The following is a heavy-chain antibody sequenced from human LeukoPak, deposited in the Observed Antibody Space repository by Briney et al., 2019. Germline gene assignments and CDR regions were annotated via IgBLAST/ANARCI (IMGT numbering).Heavy chain of an antibody. V-gene: IGHV3-23*01. Sequence: GGSLRLSCAASGFTFSSYAMSWVRQAPGKGLEWVSAISGSGGSTYYADSVKGRFTISRDNSKNTLYLQMNSLRAEDTAVYYCAKEASIVVVPAAILEDAFDIWGQGTVVTVSS. J-gene: IGHJ3*02. CDR2: ISGSGGST. CDR3: AKEASIVVVPAAILEDAFDI. CDR1: GFTFSSYA. D-gene: IGHD2-2*01.